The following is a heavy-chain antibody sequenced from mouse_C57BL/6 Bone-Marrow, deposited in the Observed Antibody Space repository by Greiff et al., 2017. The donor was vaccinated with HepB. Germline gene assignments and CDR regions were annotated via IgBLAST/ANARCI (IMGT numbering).Heavy chain of an antibody. D-gene: IGHD2-5*01. CDR3: ARGDSNYVPWFAY. CDR1: GYTFTSYG. CDR2: IYPRSGNT. Sequence: VQGVESGAELARPGASVKLSCKASGYTFTSYGISWVKQRTGQGLEWIGEIYPRSGNTYYNEKFKGKATLTADKSSSTAYMELRSLTSEDSAVYFCARGDSNYVPWFAYWGQGTLVTVSA. V-gene: IGHV1-81*01. J-gene: IGHJ3*01.